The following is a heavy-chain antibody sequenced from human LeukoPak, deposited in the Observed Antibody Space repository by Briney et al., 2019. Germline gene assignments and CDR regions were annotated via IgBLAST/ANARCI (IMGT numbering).Heavy chain of an antibody. Sequence: ASVKVSCKASGFTFTSSAMQWVRQARGQRLEWIGWIVVGSGNTNYAQKFQERVTITRDMSTSTAYMELSSLRSEDTAVYYCAAAQVGDYGDYVRDYWGQGTLVTVSS. D-gene: IGHD4-17*01. CDR2: IVVGSGNT. J-gene: IGHJ4*02. CDR1: GFTFTSSA. V-gene: IGHV1-58*02. CDR3: AAAQVGDYGDYVRDY.